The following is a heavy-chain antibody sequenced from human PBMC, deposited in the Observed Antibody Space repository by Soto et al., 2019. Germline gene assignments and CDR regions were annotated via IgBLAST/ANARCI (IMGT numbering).Heavy chain of an antibody. CDR3: AKDSGDCSGGSCYSGDYYYYMDV. V-gene: IGHV3-9*01. Sequence: GGSLRLSCAASGFTFDDYAMHWVRQAPGKGLERVSGISWNSGSIGYADSVKGRFTISRDNAKNSLYLQMNSLRAEDTALYYCAKDSGDCSGGSCYSGDYYYYMDVWGKGTTVTVSS. J-gene: IGHJ6*03. D-gene: IGHD2-15*01. CDR2: ISWNSGSI. CDR1: GFTFDDYA.